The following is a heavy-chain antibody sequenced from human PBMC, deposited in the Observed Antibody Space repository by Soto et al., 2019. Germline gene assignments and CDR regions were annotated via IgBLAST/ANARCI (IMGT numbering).Heavy chain of an antibody. J-gene: IGHJ5*01. Sequence: LSLTCAVSGGSISSGGYSWRWIRQPPGKGLEWIGYIYHSGSTYYSPSFKSRLSIIKDISLNQVFLIMTTVDPVDSGTYFCAHRSPYAGSWNSGWFDSWGQGILVTVSS. CDR1: GGSISSGGYS. D-gene: IGHD6-13*01. V-gene: IGHV4-30-2*02. CDR3: AHRSPYAGSWNSGWFDS. CDR2: IYHSGST.